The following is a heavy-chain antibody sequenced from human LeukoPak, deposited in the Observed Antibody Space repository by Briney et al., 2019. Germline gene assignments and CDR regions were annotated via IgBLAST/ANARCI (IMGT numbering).Heavy chain of an antibody. D-gene: IGHD2-8*02. CDR1: GFTFSNYY. Sequence: PGGSLRLSCAASGFTFSNYYMTWVRQAPGKGLEWVANMNKDGSEKYFVDSLKGRFTISRDNAKNSLSLQMNSLRAEDTAVYYCARGHTVHRYWGQGALVTVSS. J-gene: IGHJ4*02. V-gene: IGHV3-7*03. CDR3: ARGHTVHRY. CDR2: MNKDGSEK.